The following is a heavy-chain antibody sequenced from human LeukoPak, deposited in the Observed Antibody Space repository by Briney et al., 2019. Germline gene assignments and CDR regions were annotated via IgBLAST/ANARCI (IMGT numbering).Heavy chain of an antibody. CDR2: ISGSGGGT. CDR1: GFTFSNYA. Sequence: GGSLRLSCAASGFTFSNYAMIWVRQAPGKGLQWVSTISGSGGGTFYADSVKGRFTISRDNSKTTLYLQMNSLRVEDTAMYYCAKKRSTGDWAPPDYWGRGTLVTVSS. D-gene: IGHD2-21*02. J-gene: IGHJ4*02. V-gene: IGHV3-23*01. CDR3: AKKRSTGDWAPPDY.